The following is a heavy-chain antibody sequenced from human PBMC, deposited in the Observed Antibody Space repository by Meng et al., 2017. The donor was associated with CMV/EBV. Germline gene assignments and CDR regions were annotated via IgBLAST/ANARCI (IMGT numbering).Heavy chain of an antibody. V-gene: IGHV1-3*02. D-gene: IGHD5-18*01. CDR3: ATGYSPEWYYYGMDV. J-gene: IGHJ6*02. CDR2: SNAGNGNT. CDR1: GYTFTSYA. Sequence: ASVKVSCKASGYTFTSYAMHWVRQAPGQRLEWMGWSNAGNGNTKYSQEFQGRVTITRDTSASTAYMELSSLRSEDTAVYYCATGYSPEWYYYGMDVWGQGTTVTVSS.